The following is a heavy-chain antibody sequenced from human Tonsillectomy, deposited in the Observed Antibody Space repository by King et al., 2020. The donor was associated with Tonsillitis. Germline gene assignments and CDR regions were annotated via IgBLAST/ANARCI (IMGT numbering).Heavy chain of an antibody. Sequence: VQLVQSGAEVKKPGASVKVSCKASGYTFTSYDINWVRQATGQGLEWMGWMNPNSGNTGYAQKFQGRVTMTRNTSISTAYMELSSLRSEDTAVDYCARGGNYYGSGRVGFDPWGQGTLVIVSS. CDR1: GYTFTSYD. CDR3: ARGGNYYGSGRVGFDP. J-gene: IGHJ5*02. D-gene: IGHD3-10*01. V-gene: IGHV1-8*02. CDR2: MNPNSGNT.